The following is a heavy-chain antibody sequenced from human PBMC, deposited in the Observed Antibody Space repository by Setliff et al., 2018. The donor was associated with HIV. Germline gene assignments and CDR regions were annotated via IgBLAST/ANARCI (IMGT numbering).Heavy chain of an antibody. D-gene: IGHD6-13*01. J-gene: IGHJ6*02. CDR2: IYYSGST. CDR1: GGPISGHY. Sequence: KPSETLSLTCPFSGGPISGHYWSWIRQPRGKGLEWIGSIYYSGSTNYNPSLKSRVTTSVDTSKNQLSLKLSSVTAADTTVYYCARGYDGSSWYQYYYYGMDVWGQGTTVTVSS. V-gene: IGHV4-59*11. CDR3: ARGYDGSSWYQYYYYGMDV.